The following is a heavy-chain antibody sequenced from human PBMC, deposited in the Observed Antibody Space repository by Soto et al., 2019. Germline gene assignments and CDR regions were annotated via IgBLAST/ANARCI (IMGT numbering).Heavy chain of an antibody. V-gene: IGHV3-74*01. CDR2: INSDGSIT. Sequence: EVQLVESGGGLVQPGGSLRLSCAASGFTFSTYWMHWVRQAPGTGLVWVSRINSDGSITNYADSVKGRFSISRDNAKNTLYLQMTSLRAEDTAVYYSARSTWQNYFDYWGQGTLVTVSS. CDR1: GFTFSTYW. J-gene: IGHJ4*02. CDR3: ARSTWQNYFDY.